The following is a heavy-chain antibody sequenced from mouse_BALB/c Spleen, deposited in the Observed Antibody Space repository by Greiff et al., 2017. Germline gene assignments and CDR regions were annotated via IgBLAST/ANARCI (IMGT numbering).Heavy chain of an antibody. Sequence: QVQLQQSGAELVRPGASVTLSCKASGYTFTDYEMHWVKQTPVHGLEWIGAIDPETGGTAYNQKFKGKATLTADKSSSTAYMELRSLTSEDSAVYYCTRRGTGPFAYWGQGTLVTGSA. CDR2: IDPETGGT. CDR3: TRRGTGPFAY. D-gene: IGHD4-1*01. CDR1: GYTFTDYE. V-gene: IGHV1-15*01. J-gene: IGHJ3*01.